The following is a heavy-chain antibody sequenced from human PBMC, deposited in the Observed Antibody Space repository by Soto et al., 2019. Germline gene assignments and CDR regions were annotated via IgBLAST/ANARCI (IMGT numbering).Heavy chain of an antibody. Sequence: GGSLRLSCAASGFTLSRYSMNWVRQAPGKGLEWVSYITSSSGTIYYADSVKGRFTISRDNSKNTLYLQMNSLRAEDTAVYYCAKDRTLYDYIWGSYRNDAFDIWGQGTMVTVSS. D-gene: IGHD3-16*02. CDR3: AKDRTLYDYIWGSYRNDAFDI. J-gene: IGHJ3*02. V-gene: IGHV3-48*01. CDR1: GFTLSRYS. CDR2: ITSSSGTI.